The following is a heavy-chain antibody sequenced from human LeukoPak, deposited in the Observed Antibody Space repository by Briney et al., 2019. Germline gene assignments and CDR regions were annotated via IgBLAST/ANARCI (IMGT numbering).Heavy chain of an antibody. V-gene: IGHV4-39*01. Sequence: SETLSLTCTVSGGSISSSSYYWGWIRQPPGKGLEWIGSIYYSGSTYYNPSLKSRVTISVDTSKNQFSLKLSSVTAADTAVYYCASPPLDYGDYSIDYWGHGTLVTVSS. CDR1: GGSISSSSYY. J-gene: IGHJ4*01. D-gene: IGHD4-17*01. CDR2: IYYSGST. CDR3: ASPPLDYGDYSIDY.